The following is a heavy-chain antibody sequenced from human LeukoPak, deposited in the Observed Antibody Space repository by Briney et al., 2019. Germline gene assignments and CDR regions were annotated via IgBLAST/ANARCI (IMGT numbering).Heavy chain of an antibody. CDR1: GFTFSSYS. CDR2: ISSRSTYI. CDR3: ARGLTDTAMVTDYFDY. J-gene: IGHJ4*02. Sequence: PGGSLRLSCAASGFTFSSYSMNWVRQAPGKGLEWVSSISSRSTYIYYADSVKGRFTISRDNAKNSLYLQMNSLRAEDTAVYYCARGLTDTAMVTDYFDYWGQGTLVTVSS. V-gene: IGHV3-21*01. D-gene: IGHD5-18*01.